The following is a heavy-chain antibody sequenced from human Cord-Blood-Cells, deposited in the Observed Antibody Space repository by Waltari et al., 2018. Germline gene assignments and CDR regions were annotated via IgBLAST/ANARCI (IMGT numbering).Heavy chain of an antibody. CDR1: GYSISRGYY. Sequence: QVQLQESGPGLVKPSETLSLTCTVSGYSISRGYYWGWIRQPPGKGLEWIGSIYHSGSTYYNPSLKGRVTISVDTSKNQFSLKLSSVTAADTAVYYCARGEADGSSSWYFDLWGRGTLVTVSS. CDR3: ARGEADGSSSWYFDL. V-gene: IGHV4-38-2*02. D-gene: IGHD6-6*01. CDR2: IYHSGST. J-gene: IGHJ2*01.